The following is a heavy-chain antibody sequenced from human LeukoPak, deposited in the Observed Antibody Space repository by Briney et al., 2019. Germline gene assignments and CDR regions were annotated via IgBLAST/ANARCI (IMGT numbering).Heavy chain of an antibody. CDR3: ARDRFALTFDY. J-gene: IGHJ4*02. CDR1: GGSVSSGSYY. Sequence: PSETLSLTCTVSGGSVSSGSYYWSWIRQPPGKGLEWVGYIFYSGSTNYNPPLKSRVTMSVDTSKNQFSLKLNSVTAADTAVYYCARDRFALTFDYWGQGILVTVSS. V-gene: IGHV4-61*01. CDR2: IFYSGST. D-gene: IGHD3-16*01.